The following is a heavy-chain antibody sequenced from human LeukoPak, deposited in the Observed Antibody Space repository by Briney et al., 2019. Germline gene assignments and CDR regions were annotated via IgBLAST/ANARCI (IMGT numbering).Heavy chain of an antibody. V-gene: IGHV3-7*01. Sequence: QPGGSLRLSCAASGFTFSMYWMTWVRQAPGKGLEWVANIKKDGSEKYYVDSVKGRFTISRDNAKDSLYLQMNSLRAEDTAVYYCAKDPVYSGYGYDFDYWGQGTLVTVSS. D-gene: IGHD5-12*01. CDR3: AKDPVYSGYGYDFDY. J-gene: IGHJ4*02. CDR2: IKKDGSEK. CDR1: GFTFSMYW.